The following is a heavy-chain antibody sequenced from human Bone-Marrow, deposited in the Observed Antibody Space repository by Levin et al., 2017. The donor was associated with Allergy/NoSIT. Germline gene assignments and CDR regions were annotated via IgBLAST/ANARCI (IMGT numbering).Heavy chain of an antibody. CDR1: GFTFDDYA. V-gene: IGHV3-9*01. CDR3: AKDDYSSSSNFGFDP. CDR2: ISWNSGSI. D-gene: IGHD6-13*01. J-gene: IGHJ5*02. Sequence: GGSLRLSCAASGFTFDDYAMHWVRQAPGKGLEWVSGISWNSGSIGYADSVKGRFTISRDNAKNSLYLQMNSLRAEDTALYYCAKDDYSSSSNFGFDPWGQGTLVTVSS.